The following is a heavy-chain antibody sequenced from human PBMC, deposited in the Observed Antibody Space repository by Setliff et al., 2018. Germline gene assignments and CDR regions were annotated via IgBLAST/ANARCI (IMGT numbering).Heavy chain of an antibody. CDR1: GFRFTSFG. J-gene: IGHJ4*02. V-gene: IGHV1-18*04. D-gene: IGHD1-7*01. Sequence: GASVKVSCKTSGFRFTSFGFSWVRQAPGQGLEWMGWISPYSGESNYAQKFQDRLTVTADTSTKTIYMELRSLTSDDTAVYYCATDYYVRTTYYGCFDYWGQGTLVTVSS. CDR3: ATDYYVRTTYYGCFDY. CDR2: ISPYSGES.